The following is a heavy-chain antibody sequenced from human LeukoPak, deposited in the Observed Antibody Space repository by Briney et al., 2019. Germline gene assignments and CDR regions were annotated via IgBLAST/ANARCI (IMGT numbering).Heavy chain of an antibody. V-gene: IGHV1-69*05. CDR2: IIPIFGTA. J-gene: IGHJ3*02. CDR1: GGTFSSYA. Sequence: SVKVSCKASGGTFSSYAISWVRQAPGQGLEWMGGIIPIFGTANYAQKFQGRVTITTDESTSTAYMELSSLRSEDTAVYYCARDGVGEDAFDIWGQGTMVTVSS. CDR3: ARDGVGEDAFDI. D-gene: IGHD1-26*01.